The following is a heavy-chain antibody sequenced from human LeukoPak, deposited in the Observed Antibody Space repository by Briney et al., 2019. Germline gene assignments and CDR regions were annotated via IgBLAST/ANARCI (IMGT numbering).Heavy chain of an antibody. V-gene: IGHV3-21*05. Sequence: GGSLRLSCATSGFTFSRYAMNWVRQAPGKGLEWVSYINTDSSDIHYADSVKGRFTISRDNARNTLYLQLSSLRAEDSAVYYCARDTFQPGLIDSWGQGTLVTVSS. CDR1: GFTFSRYA. D-gene: IGHD2-2*01. J-gene: IGHJ4*02. CDR3: ARDTFQPGLIDS. CDR2: INTDSSDI.